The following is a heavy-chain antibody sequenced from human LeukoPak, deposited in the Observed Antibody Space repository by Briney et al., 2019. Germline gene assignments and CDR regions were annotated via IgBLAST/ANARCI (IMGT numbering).Heavy chain of an antibody. Sequence: SETLSLTCAVYGGSFSGYYWSWIRQPPGKGLEWIGEINHSGSTNYNPSLKSRVTISVDTSKNQFSLKLSSVTAADTAVYYCARGRRYSYGTHHNRLFDYWGQGTLVTVSS. J-gene: IGHJ4*02. V-gene: IGHV4-34*01. D-gene: IGHD5-18*01. CDR1: GGSFSGYY. CDR2: INHSGST. CDR3: ARGRRYSYGTHHNRLFDY.